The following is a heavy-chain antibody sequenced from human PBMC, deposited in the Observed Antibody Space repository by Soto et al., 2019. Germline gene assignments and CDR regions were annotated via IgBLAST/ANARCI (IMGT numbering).Heavy chain of an antibody. J-gene: IGHJ4*02. CDR1: GGSISSSSYY. CDR2: IYYSGST. Sequence: SETLSLTCTVSGGSISSSSYYWGWIRQPPGKGLEWIGSIYYSGSTYYNPSLKSRVTISGDTSKNQFSLKLSSVTAADTAVYYCASEDVLLWFGEPMPGYFDYWGQGTLVTVSS. D-gene: IGHD3-10*01. CDR3: ASEDVLLWFGEPMPGYFDY. V-gene: IGHV4-39*01.